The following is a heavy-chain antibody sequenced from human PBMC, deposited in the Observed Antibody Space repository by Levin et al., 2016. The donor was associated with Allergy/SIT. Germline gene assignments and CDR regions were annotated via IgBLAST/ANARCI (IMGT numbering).Heavy chain of an antibody. CDR3: ARQTYGDDYYYGMDV. V-gene: IGHV4-61*05. D-gene: IGHD4-17*01. Sequence: SETLSLTCTVSGGSISSSNYYWAWIRQPPGKGLEWIGYIYDSGSTNYNPSLKSRVTISVDTSKNQFSLNLSSVTAADTAVYYCARQTYGDDYYYGMDVWGQGTTVTVSS. CDR1: GGSISSSNYY. J-gene: IGHJ6*02. CDR2: IYDSGST.